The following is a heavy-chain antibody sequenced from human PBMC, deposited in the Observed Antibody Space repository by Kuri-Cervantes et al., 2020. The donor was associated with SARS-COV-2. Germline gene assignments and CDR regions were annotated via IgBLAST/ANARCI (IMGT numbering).Heavy chain of an antibody. CDR2: ISSSSSYT. CDR3: AKGGYCSSTSCYLLDY. J-gene: IGHJ4*02. Sequence: GGSLRLSCAASGFTFSDYYMSWIRQAPGKGLEWVSYISSSSSYTNYADSVKGRFTISRDNAKNSLYLQMNSLRAEDTAVYYCAKGGYCSSTSCYLLDYWGQGTLVTVSS. V-gene: IGHV3-11*06. D-gene: IGHD2-2*01. CDR1: GFTFSDYY.